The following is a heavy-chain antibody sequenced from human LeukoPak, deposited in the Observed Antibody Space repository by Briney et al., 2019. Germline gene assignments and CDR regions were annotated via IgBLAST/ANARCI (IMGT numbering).Heavy chain of an antibody. CDR2: IYYSGST. J-gene: IGHJ4*02. V-gene: IGHV4-39*01. CDR3: AEEHLATSGVFH. Sequence: PSETLSLTCTVSGGSISSSSYSCGWIRQPPGKGLEWIGSIYYSGSTYYNPSLKSRVTISVDTSKNQFSLKLTSLTAADTAVYYCAEEHLATSGVFHWGQGTLVTVSS. CDR1: GGSISSSSYS. D-gene: IGHD5-24*01.